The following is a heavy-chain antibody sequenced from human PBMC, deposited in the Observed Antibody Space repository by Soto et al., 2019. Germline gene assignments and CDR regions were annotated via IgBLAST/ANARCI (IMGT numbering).Heavy chain of an antibody. CDR2: INPSGGNT. CDR3: AGGRWLATIDY. J-gene: IGHJ4*02. Sequence: ASVKVSCKASGYTFTSYGISWVRQAPGQGLEWMGRINPSGGNTSYAQKFQGRVTMTRDTSTSTVYMELSSLRSEDTAVYYCAGGRWLATIDYWGQGTLVTVSS. V-gene: IGHV1-46*01. CDR1: GYTFTSYG. D-gene: IGHD6-19*01.